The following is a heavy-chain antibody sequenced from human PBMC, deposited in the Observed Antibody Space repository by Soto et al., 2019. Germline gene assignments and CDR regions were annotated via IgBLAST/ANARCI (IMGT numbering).Heavy chain of an antibody. J-gene: IGHJ6*02. CDR3: AKDRYSSSAYYYYAMDA. CDR2: ISGNSGSF. CDR1: GFIFDDYA. V-gene: IGHV3-9*01. D-gene: IGHD6-6*01. Sequence: EVQLVESGGGLVQPGRSLRLSCAASGFIFDDYAMHWVRQAPRKGLEWVAVISGNSGSFGYADSVRGRFTISRENAKNSMYLQMNRLTAEDTALYYCAKDRYSSSAYYYYAMDAWGQGTTVTVS.